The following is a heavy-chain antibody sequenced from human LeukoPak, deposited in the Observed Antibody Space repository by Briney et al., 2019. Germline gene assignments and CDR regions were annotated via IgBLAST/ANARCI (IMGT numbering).Heavy chain of an antibody. CDR1: GYTFTGYY. CDR3: AGDQAWHYDYVWGSYRPEGGYFDY. D-gene: IGHD3-16*02. Sequence: ASVKVSCKASGYTFTGYYMHWVRQAPGQGLEWMGWINPNSGGTNYAQKFQGRVTMTRDTSISTAYMELSRLRSDDTAVYYCAGDQAWHYDYVWGSYRPEGGYFDYWGQGTLVTVSS. CDR2: INPNSGGT. J-gene: IGHJ4*02. V-gene: IGHV1-2*02.